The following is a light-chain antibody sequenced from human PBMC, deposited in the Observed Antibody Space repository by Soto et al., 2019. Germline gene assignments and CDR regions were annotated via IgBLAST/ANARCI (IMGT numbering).Light chain of an antibody. Sequence: ESILTQSPATLSLSPGDRATLSCRASQSVGNSLAWYQQKPGQAPRLLIYDASNRATAIPARFSGSRSGTEFLLTISSREPTDFEVYYCKQRSSEPPHTFGHGTKLDIK. J-gene: IGKJ2*01. CDR1: QSVGNS. V-gene: IGKV3-11*01. CDR3: KQRSSEPPHT. CDR2: DAS.